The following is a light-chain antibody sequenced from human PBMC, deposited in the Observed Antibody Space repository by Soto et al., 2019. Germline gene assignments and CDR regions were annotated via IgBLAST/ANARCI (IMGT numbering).Light chain of an antibody. CDR2: GAS. J-gene: IGKJ1*01. CDR3: QQYGSSPVT. CDR1: QTVRNNY. Sequence: EFVLTQSPVTLSLSPGERATLSCRASQTVRNNYLAWYQQKPGQAPRLLIYGASSRATGIPDRFSGSGSGTDFTLTISRLEPEDFAVYYCQQYGSSPVTFGQGTKVDIK. V-gene: IGKV3-20*01.